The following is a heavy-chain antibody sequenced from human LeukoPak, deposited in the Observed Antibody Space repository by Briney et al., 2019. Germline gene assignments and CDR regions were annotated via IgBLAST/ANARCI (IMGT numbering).Heavy chain of an antibody. Sequence: SETLSLTCTVSGASITSSNHYWGWIRQPPGKALEWIGNIYYSGHTSYTPSLKSRVFISVDTSKNQFSLRLTSVSAADTAVYYCAAPSGSTYYSPFDSWGQGTTVSVSS. D-gene: IGHD1-26*01. CDR1: GASITSSNHY. J-gene: IGHJ4*02. CDR2: IYYSGHT. V-gene: IGHV4-39*01. CDR3: AAPSGSTYYSPFDS.